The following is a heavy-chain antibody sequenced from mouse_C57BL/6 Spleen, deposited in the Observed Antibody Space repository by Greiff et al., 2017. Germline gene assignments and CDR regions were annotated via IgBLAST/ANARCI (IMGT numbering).Heavy chain of an antibody. CDR2: INPSNGGT. Sequence: QVQLQQSGTELVKPGASVKLSCKASGYTFTSYWMHWVKQRPGQGLEWIGNINPSNGGTNYNEKFQSKATLTVDKSSSTAYMQLSSLTSEDSAVYYCARDYYGSSYSAWFAYWGQGTLVTVSA. CDR1: GYTFTSYW. CDR3: ARDYYGSSYSAWFAY. D-gene: IGHD1-1*01. J-gene: IGHJ3*01. V-gene: IGHV1-53*01.